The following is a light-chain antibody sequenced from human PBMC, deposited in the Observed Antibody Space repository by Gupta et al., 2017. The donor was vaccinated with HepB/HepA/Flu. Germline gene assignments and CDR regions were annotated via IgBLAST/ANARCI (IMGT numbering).Light chain of an antibody. V-gene: IGLV7-46*01. Sequence: TCGSNTGAVTNGHYPYWFQQKPGQVPRTLIYDTNNKHSWTPARFSGSLLGGKAALTLSGARPEDEAEYYCLLLYSGTYVFGTGTKVTVL. CDR1: TGAVTNGHY. CDR2: DTN. J-gene: IGLJ1*01. CDR3: LLLYSGTYV.